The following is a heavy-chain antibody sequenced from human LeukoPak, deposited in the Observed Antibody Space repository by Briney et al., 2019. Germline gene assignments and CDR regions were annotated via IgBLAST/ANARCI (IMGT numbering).Heavy chain of an antibody. CDR3: ARGVVVPTAGGLGWFDP. D-gene: IGHD2-2*01. J-gene: IGHJ5*02. Sequence: PSETLSPTCTVSGGSISSYYWSWIRQPPGKGLEWIGYIYYSGSTNYNPSLKSRVTISVDTSKKQFSLKLNSVTAADTAVYYCARGVVVPTAGGLGWFDPWGQGTLVTVSS. CDR2: IYYSGST. CDR1: GGSISSYY. V-gene: IGHV4-59*01.